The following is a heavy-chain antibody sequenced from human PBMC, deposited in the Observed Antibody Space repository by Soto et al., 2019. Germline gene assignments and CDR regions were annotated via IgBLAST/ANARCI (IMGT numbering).Heavy chain of an antibody. CDR2: IYYSGST. V-gene: IGHV4-59*08. CDR3: ARRHGYYFEY. CDR1: GGSISSYY. Sequence: SETLSLTCTVSGGSISSYYWSWIRQPPGKGLEWIGYIYYSGSTNYNPSLKSRVTISVDTSKNQLSLKLSSVTAADTAVYYCARRHGYYFEYWGQGTLVTVSS. J-gene: IGHJ4*02.